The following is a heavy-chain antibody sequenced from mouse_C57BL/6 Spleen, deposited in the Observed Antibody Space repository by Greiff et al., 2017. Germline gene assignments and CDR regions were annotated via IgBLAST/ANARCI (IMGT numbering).Heavy chain of an antibody. D-gene: IGHD1-1*01. Sequence: EVLLVESGGGLVQPGGSMKLSCAASGFTFSDAWMDWVHQSPKKGLEWVAEIRNKASNPATYYAESVKGRFTITRDDSTSSVYLQMHSLRAEDTGNYYCSRGAVYYHAMDYWGQGTSVTVSS. J-gene: IGHJ4*01. CDR3: SRGAVYYHAMDY. CDR1: GFTFSDAW. V-gene: IGHV6-6*01. CDR2: IRNKASNPAT.